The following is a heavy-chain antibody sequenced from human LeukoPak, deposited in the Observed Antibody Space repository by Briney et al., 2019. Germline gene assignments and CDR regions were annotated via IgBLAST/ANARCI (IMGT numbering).Heavy chain of an antibody. CDR3: AKDMLGYNYGSLDY. CDR2: ISGDGGST. J-gene: IGHJ4*02. D-gene: IGHD5-18*01. Sequence: PGGSLRLSCAASGFTFDDYAMHWVRQAPGKGLELVSLISGDGGSTYYADSVKGRFTISRDNSKNSLYLQMNSLRTEDTALYYCAKDMLGYNYGSLDYWGQGTLVTVSS. V-gene: IGHV3-43*02. CDR1: GFTFDDYA.